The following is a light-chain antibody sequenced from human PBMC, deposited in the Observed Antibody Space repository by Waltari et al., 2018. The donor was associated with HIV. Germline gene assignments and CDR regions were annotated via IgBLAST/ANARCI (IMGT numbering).Light chain of an antibody. Sequence: QPVLTQPPSVSGAPGLGVTVSCTGSGSNIGAGYELHWYQQLPGTAPKLLIYGNINRPSGVPDRFSASKSGTSASLAITGLQPEDEADYYCQSYDSSLSAWVFGGGTKLTVL. CDR2: GNI. J-gene: IGLJ3*02. CDR3: QSYDSSLSAWV. V-gene: IGLV1-40*01. CDR1: GSNIGAGYE.